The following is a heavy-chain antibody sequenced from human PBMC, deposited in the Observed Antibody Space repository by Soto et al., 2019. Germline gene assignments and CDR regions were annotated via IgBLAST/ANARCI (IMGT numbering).Heavy chain of an antibody. D-gene: IGHD1-26*01. Sequence: GESLKISCKGSGYSFTSYWIGWVRQMPGKGLEWMGIIYPGDSDTRYSPSFQGQVTISADKSISTAYLQWSSLKASDTAMYYCARLEYSGSYFHDAFDIWGQGTTVTVSS. CDR1: GYSFTSYW. J-gene: IGHJ3*02. CDR2: IYPGDSDT. V-gene: IGHV5-51*01. CDR3: ARLEYSGSYFHDAFDI.